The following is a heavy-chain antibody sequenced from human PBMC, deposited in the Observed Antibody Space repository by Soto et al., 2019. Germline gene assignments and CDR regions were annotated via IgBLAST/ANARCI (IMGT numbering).Heavy chain of an antibody. J-gene: IGHJ4*02. CDR2: IYYGGGT. V-gene: IGHV4-39*01. CDR3: ARHSNSYGSGTYYRPFDY. Sequence: PSETLSLTCTVSGGSISSSSYYWGWIRQPPGKGLEWIASIYYGGGTYYNPSLKSRVTISVDTSKNQFSLKLSSMTAADTAVYYCARHSNSYGSGTYYRPFDYWGQGTLVTVSS. CDR1: GGSISSSSYY. D-gene: IGHD3-10*01.